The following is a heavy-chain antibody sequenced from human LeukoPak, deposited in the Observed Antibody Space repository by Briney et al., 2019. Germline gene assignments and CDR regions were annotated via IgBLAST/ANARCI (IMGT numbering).Heavy chain of an antibody. J-gene: IGHJ4*02. CDR2: IYYSGST. CDR1: GGSISSYY. V-gene: IGHV4-59*01. CDR3: ARVGTSYSSGWYTKYFDY. D-gene: IGHD6-19*01. Sequence: SETLSLTCTVSGGSISSYYCSWIRQPPGKGLEWIGYIYYSGSTNYNPSLKSRVTISVDTSKNQFSLKLSSVTAADTAVYYCARVGTSYSSGWYTKYFDYWGQGTLVTVSS.